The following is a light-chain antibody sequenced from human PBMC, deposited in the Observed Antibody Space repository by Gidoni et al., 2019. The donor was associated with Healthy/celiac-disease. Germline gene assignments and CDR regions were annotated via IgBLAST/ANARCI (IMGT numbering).Light chain of an antibody. J-gene: IGKJ4*01. Sequence: DIQMTHSPSSLSASVGDRVTITCQASQDISKYLNWYQQKPGKAPKLLIYDASNLETGVPSRFSGSGSGTDFTFTISSLQPEDIATYYCQQYDNLPLTFGGGTKVEIK. CDR1: QDISKY. V-gene: IGKV1-33*01. CDR3: QQYDNLPLT. CDR2: DAS.